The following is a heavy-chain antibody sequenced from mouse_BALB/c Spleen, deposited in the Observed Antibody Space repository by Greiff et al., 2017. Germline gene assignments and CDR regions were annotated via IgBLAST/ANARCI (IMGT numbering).Heavy chain of an antibody. D-gene: IGHD2-3*01. CDR1: GYTFTDYA. Sequence: QVQLKQSGAELVRPGVSVKISCKGSGYTFTDYAMHWVKQSHAKSLEWIGVISTYYGDASYNQKFKGKATMTVDKSSSTAYMELARLTSEDSAIYYCARGGDGYPHYAMDYWGQGTSVTVSS. CDR3: ARGGDGYPHYAMDY. J-gene: IGHJ4*01. CDR2: ISTYYGDA. V-gene: IGHV1S137*01.